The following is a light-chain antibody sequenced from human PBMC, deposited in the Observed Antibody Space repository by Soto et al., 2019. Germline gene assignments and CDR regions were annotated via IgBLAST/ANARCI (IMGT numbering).Light chain of an antibody. V-gene: IGLV2-8*01. CDR1: SSDVGGYNY. CDR3: SSYAGTFNWV. CDR2: EVT. J-gene: IGLJ3*02. Sequence: QSALTQPPSASGSPGQSVTISCTGTSSDVGGYNYVSWYQQHPGKAPKLMIYEVTKRPPGVPDRFSGSKSGTTASLTVSGLQAEDEADYYRSSYAGTFNWVFGGGTKVTVL.